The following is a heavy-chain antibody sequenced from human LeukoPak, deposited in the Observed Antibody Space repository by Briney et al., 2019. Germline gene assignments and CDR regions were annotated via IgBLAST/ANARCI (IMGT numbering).Heavy chain of an antibody. D-gene: IGHD3-10*01. CDR3: ARALGSGWVYFL. V-gene: IGHV3-74*01. CDR2: INSDGSST. CDR1: GFTFSSYW. J-gene: IGHJ4*02. Sequence: PGGSLRLSCAASGFTFSSYWMHWVRQAPGKGLVWVSCINSDGSSTSYADSVKGRFTISRDNAKNTLYLQMNSLRVEDTAVYYCARALGSGWVYFLGGQGTLVTVPS.